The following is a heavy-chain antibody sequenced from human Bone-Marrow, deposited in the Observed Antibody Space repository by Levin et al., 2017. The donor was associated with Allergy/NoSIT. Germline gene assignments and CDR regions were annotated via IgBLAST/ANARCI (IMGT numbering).Heavy chain of an antibody. CDR1: GFSLSTSGVG. D-gene: IGHD4-17*01. CDR2: IYWDDDK. V-gene: IGHV2-5*02. CDR3: AHNLLRTTVTLGAFDI. Sequence: SGPTLVKPTQTLTLTCTFSGFSLSTSGVGVGWIRQPPGKALEWLALIYWDDDKRYSPSLKSRLTITKDTSKNQVVLTMTNMDPVDTATYYCAHNLLRTTVTLGAFDIWGQGTMVTVSS. J-gene: IGHJ3*02.